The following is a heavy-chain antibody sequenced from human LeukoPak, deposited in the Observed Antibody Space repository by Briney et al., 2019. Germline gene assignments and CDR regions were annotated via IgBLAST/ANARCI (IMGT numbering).Heavy chain of an antibody. D-gene: IGHD3-10*01. CDR1: GFAFSNYW. J-gene: IGHJ4*02. CDR3: ARDSSKRMFRGVFIGMSDY. V-gene: IGHV3-7*01. CDR2: IKQDGSEK. Sequence: PGGSLRLSCAASGFAFSNYWMSWVRQAPGKGLEWVANIKQDGSEKYYVDSVKGRFTISRDNAKNSLYQQMNSLRAEDTAVYYCARDSSKRMFRGVFIGMSDYWGQGTLVTVSS.